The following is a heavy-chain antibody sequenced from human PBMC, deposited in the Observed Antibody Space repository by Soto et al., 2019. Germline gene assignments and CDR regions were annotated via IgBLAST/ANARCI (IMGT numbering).Heavy chain of an antibody. CDR2: IYSSGGT. CDR3: ARGKRASGYYRDDY. J-gene: IGHJ4*02. D-gene: IGHD5-12*01. V-gene: IGHV4-59*01. Sequence: QVQLQESGPGLVKPSETLSLTCPVSGDSMNNYYWTWIRQPPGKGLEWIGYIYSSGGTIYSPSLRGRLTISIDTSESQFSLKLTSVTAADTAVYYCARGKRASGYYRDDYLGQGTLVTVSS. CDR1: GDSMNNYY.